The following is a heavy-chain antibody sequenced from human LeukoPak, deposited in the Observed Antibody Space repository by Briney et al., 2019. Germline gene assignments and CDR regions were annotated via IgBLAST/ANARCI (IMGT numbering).Heavy chain of an antibody. CDR2: IYYSGST. V-gene: IGHV4-39*01. D-gene: IGHD6-13*01. CDR1: GGSISSSSYY. CDR3: ARDHTGSSWPNNWFDP. Sequence: SETLPLTCTVSGGSISSSSYYWGWIRQPPGKGLEWIGSIYYSGSTYYNPSLKSRVTISVDTSKNQFSLKLSSVTAADTAVYYCARDHTGSSWPNNWFDPWGQGTLVTVSS. J-gene: IGHJ5*02.